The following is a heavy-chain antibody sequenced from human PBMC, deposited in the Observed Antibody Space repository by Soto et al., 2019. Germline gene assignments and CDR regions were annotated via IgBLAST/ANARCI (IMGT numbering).Heavy chain of an antibody. D-gene: IGHD5-12*01. CDR1: GFTFNSND. J-gene: IGHJ4*02. V-gene: IGHV3-23*01. CDR3: AKGRWLEFDGTFDY. Sequence: EVQLLESGGGLVQSGGSLRLSCAASGFTFNSNDMSWVRQALGKGLEWVTSINGTGDSTHYVDSEKRRFTISRDNSKKTLYLHMNSPRGEDMAVYYCAKGRWLEFDGTFDYWGRGTLVTVSS. CDR2: INGTGDST.